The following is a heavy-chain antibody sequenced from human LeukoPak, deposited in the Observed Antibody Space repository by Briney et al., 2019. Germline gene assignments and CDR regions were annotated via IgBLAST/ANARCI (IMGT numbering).Heavy chain of an antibody. Sequence: SETLSLTCAVSGGSISSGGYSWSWIRQPPGKGLEWIGYIYHSGSTYYNPSLKSRVTISVDRSKNQFSLKLSSVTAADTAVYXXXXXXXXXXXXDYTDHKPGYYFDYWGQGTLVTVSS. CDR3: XXXXXXXXXXDYTDHKPGYYFDY. V-gene: IGHV4-30-2*01. CDR2: IYHSGST. J-gene: IGHJ4*02. CDR1: GGSISSGGYS. D-gene: IGHD4-11*01.